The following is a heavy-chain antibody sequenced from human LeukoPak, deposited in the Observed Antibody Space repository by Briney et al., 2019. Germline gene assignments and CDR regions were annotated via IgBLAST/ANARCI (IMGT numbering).Heavy chain of an antibody. D-gene: IGHD6-19*01. CDR3: ARVRVVVSGWRRPFDY. CDR2: IYYSGST. J-gene: IGHJ4*02. Sequence: SETLSLTCTVSGGSISSSSYYWGWIRQPPGKGLVWIGSIYYSGSTYYNPSLKSRVTISVDTSKNQFSLKLSSVTAADTAVYYCARVRVVVSGWRRPFDYWGQGTLVTVSS. V-gene: IGHV4-39*07. CDR1: GGSISSSSYY.